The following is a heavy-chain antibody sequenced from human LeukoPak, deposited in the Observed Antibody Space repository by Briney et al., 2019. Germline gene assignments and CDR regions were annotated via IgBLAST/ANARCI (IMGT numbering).Heavy chain of an antibody. V-gene: IGHV1-69*13. CDR3: ASRSHYYDSGGYYHDYYGMDV. Sequence: ASVKVSCKASGGTFSSYAISWVRQAPGQGLEWMGGIIPIFGTANYAQKFQGRVTITADESTSTAYMELSSLRAEDTAVYYCASRSHYYDSGGYYHDYYGMDVWGQGTTVTVSS. CDR2: IIPIFGTA. CDR1: GGTFSSYA. D-gene: IGHD3-22*01. J-gene: IGHJ6*02.